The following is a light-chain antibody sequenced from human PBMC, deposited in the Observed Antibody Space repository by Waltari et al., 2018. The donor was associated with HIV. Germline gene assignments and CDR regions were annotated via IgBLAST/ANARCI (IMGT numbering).Light chain of an antibody. V-gene: IGLV2-14*03. J-gene: IGLJ2*01. CDR3: SSYTSSSTLI. CDR1: TSDVGGYNY. Sequence: QSALTQPASVSGSPGQSITISCTGTTSDVGGYNYVSWYQQHHGKPPKLIIYDVSTRPSGVYNRFSGSKSGNLASRTISGLQAADEADYYCSSYTSSSTLIFGGGTKLTVL. CDR2: DVS.